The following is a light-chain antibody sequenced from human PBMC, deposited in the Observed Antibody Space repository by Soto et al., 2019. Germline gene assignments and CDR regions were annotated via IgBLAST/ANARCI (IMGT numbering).Light chain of an antibody. CDR2: AVS. CDR1: QSVDSRY. V-gene: IGKV3-20*01. CDR3: QQYGSSPRYS. Sequence: DIVLTQSPGTLSLSPGERVTLSCRASQSVDSRYLAWYQQKPGQAPRLLIYAVSSRATGIPDRFSGSGSGTDFTLTISRLEPEDFAEYYCQQYGSSPRYSFGQGTKLEIK. J-gene: IGKJ2*03.